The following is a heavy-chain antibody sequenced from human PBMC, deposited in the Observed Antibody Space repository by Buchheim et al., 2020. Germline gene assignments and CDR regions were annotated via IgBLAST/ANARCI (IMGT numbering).Heavy chain of an antibody. CDR1: GFTFSSFD. J-gene: IGHJ6*03. Sequence: VQLVESGGGVVQPGRSLRLSCAASGFTFSSFDMHWVRQAPGKGLEWVSAISGSGGSTYYADSVKGRFTISRDNSKNTLYLQMNSLRAEDTAVYYCAKDLPHSYDFWNYYYMDVWGKGTT. CDR3: AKDLPHSYDFWNYYYMDV. CDR2: ISGSGGST. D-gene: IGHD3-3*01. V-gene: IGHV3-23*04.